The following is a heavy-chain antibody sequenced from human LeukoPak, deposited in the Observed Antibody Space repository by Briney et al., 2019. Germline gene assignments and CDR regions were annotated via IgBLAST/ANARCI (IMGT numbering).Heavy chain of an antibody. J-gene: IGHJ4*02. D-gene: IGHD3-22*01. CDR1: GGSISNDNYY. V-gene: IGHV4-39*07. CDR2: IYHSGTA. Sequence: SETLSLTCSISGGSISNDNYYWGWIRQPPGKGLEWIGSIYHSGTAYYNPSLKSRVNISVDTSKNQFSLKLNSVTAADTAVYYCARSHVYYFQSGINYYTQVYYFEFWGQGTLVTVSS. CDR3: ARSHVYYFQSGINYYTQVYYFEF.